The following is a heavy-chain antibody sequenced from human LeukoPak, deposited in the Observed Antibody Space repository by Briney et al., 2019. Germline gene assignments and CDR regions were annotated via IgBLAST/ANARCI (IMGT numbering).Heavy chain of an antibody. CDR3: ARWFGEITIDY. J-gene: IGHJ4*02. Sequence: SETLSLTCTVSGGSISSGDYYWSWIRQPPGEGLEWIGYIYYSGSTYYNPSLKSRVTISVDTSKNQFSLKLSSVTAADTAVYYCARWFGEITIDYWGQGTLVTVSS. CDR2: IYYSGST. V-gene: IGHV4-30-4*01. D-gene: IGHD3-10*01. CDR1: GGSISSGDYY.